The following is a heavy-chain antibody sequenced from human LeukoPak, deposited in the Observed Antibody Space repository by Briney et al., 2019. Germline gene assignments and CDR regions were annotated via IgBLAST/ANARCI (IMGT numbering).Heavy chain of an antibody. CDR2: IYYSGST. CDR1: GGAISSYY. Sequence: SETLSLTCIVSGGAISSYYWSWIRQPPGNGLEWIGYIYYSGSTNHNPSLKSRVTISVDTSKNQFSLRLSSVTAADTAVYYCAASYYYYGMDVWGQGTTVTVSS. CDR3: AASYYYYGMDV. J-gene: IGHJ6*02. V-gene: IGHV4-59*08.